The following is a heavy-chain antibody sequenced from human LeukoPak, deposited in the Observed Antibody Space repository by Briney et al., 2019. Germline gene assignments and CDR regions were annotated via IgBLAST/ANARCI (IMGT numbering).Heavy chain of an antibody. D-gene: IGHD3-22*01. V-gene: IGHV3-23*01. J-gene: IGHJ4*02. CDR1: GFTFSSYA. Sequence: GGSLRLSCAASGFTFSSYAMSWVRQAPGKGLEWVSAISGSGGSTYYADSVRGRFTISRDNSKNTLYLQMNSLRAEDTAVYYCAKGGVITTSPRFGYWGQGTLVTVSS. CDR3: AKGGVITTSPRFGY. CDR2: ISGSGGST.